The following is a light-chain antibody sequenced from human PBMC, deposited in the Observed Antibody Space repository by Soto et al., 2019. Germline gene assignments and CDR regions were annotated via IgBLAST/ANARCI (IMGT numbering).Light chain of an antibody. V-gene: IGKV3-20*01. J-gene: IGKJ2*01. CDR3: QQYGTSPYT. CDR1: QSVSSTY. Sequence: EIVLTQSPGTLSLSPGERATLSCRASQSVSSTYLAWYQQKPGQAPRLLSYGASSRATGIPDRFSGSGSGTDSTLTFSSLEPEDFAVYYCQQYGTSPYTFGQGTKLEIK. CDR2: GAS.